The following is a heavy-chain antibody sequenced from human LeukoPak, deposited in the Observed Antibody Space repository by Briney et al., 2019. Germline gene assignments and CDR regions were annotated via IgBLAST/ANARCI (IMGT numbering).Heavy chain of an antibody. V-gene: IGHV3-30*18. Sequence: PGGSLRLSCAASGFTFSSYGMHWVRQAPGKGLEWVAVISYDGSNKYYADSVKGRFTISRDNSKNTLYLQMNSLRAEDTAVYYCAKDQEDSYYYGSGSYSAVDYWGQGTLVTVSS. CDR1: GFTFSSYG. J-gene: IGHJ4*02. CDR2: ISYDGSNK. CDR3: AKDQEDSYYYGSGSYSAVDY. D-gene: IGHD3-10*01.